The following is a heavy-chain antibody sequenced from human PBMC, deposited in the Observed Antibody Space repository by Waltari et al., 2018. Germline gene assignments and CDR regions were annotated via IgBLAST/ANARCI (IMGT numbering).Heavy chain of an antibody. CDR2: IYTSGST. J-gene: IGHJ3*02. D-gene: IGHD1-1*01. Sequence: QVQLQESGPGLVKPSETLSLTCTVSGGSISSYYWSWIRQPAGKGLEWIGRIYTSGSTNYNPSLKSRVTMSVDTSKNQFSLKLSSVTAADTAVYYCARYLSMPQERIGVGAFDIWGQGTMVTVSS. V-gene: IGHV4-4*07. CDR1: GGSISSYY. CDR3: ARYLSMPQERIGVGAFDI.